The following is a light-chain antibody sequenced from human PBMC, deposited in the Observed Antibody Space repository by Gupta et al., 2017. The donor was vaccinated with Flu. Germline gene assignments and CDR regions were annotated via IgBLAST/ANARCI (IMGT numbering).Light chain of an antibody. CDR3: CSYAGSHTWV. J-gene: IGLJ3*02. CDR2: DVN. V-gene: IGLV2-11*01. Sequence: QSALTQPRSVSGSPGQSISISCTGASSDVGGYKYVSWYQQHPGEAPKLMIYDVNQRPTGVPDRFSGSKSGNTASLTISGLQDEDEADYYCCSYAGSHTWVFGGGTRLTVL. CDR1: SSDVGGYKY.